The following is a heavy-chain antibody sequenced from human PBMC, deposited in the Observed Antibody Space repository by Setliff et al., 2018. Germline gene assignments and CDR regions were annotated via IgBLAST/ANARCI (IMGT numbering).Heavy chain of an antibody. CDR2: IIQSGAT. V-gene: IGHV3-23*01. CDR1: GASISSPTYS. D-gene: IGHD2-8*01. J-gene: IGHJ4*02. CDR3: AKDRVNDGVWDVDS. Sequence: PSETLSLTRTVSGASISSPTYSWGWIRQPPGKGLEWVSGIIQSGATFYADSVKGRFTISRDNSKSSVFLHINSVTAEDTAIYYCAKDRVNDGVWDVDSWGPGILVTVSS.